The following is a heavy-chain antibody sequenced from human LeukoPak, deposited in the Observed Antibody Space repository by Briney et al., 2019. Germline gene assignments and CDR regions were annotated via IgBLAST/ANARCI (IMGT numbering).Heavy chain of an antibody. CDR3: ATVPAVAGRTRYSYMDV. Sequence: SVKVSCKASGGTFSSYAISWVRQAPGQGLEWMGGIIPIFGTANYAQKFQGRVTITTDESTSTAYMELSSLRSEDTAVYYCATVPAVAGRTRYSYMDVWGKGTTVTVSS. CDR2: IIPIFGTA. D-gene: IGHD6-19*01. V-gene: IGHV1-69*05. J-gene: IGHJ6*03. CDR1: GGTFSSYA.